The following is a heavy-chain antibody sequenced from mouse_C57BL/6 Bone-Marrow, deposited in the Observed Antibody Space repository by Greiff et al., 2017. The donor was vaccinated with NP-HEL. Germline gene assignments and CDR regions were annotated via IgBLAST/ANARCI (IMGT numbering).Heavy chain of an antibody. Sequence: VMLVESGPELVKPGASVKISCKASGYAFSSSWMNWVKQRPGKGLEWIGRIYPGDGDTNYNGKFKGKATLTADKSSSTAYMQLSSLTSEDSAVYFCARWGTTVPYWYFDVWGTGTTVTVSS. V-gene: IGHV1-82*01. J-gene: IGHJ1*03. CDR3: ARWGTTVPYWYFDV. CDR1: GYAFSSSW. D-gene: IGHD1-1*01. CDR2: IYPGDGDT.